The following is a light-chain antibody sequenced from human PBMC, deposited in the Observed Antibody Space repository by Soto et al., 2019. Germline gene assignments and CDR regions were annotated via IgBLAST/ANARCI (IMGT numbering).Light chain of an antibody. V-gene: IGKV1-39*01. Sequence: DIQMTQSPSSLSASVGDRVTITCRASQGISTYLIWYQQRQGKAPKLLMYAASNLVSGLPSRFSGSGSGTEFTLTISSLQPEDFATYYCQQSYRTPYTFGQGTKLETK. CDR1: QGISTY. CDR2: AAS. CDR3: QQSYRTPYT. J-gene: IGKJ2*01.